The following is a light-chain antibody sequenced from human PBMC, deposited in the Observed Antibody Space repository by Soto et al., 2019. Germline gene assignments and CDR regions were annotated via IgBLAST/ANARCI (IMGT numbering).Light chain of an antibody. V-gene: IGLV2-14*03. Sequence: QSALPQPASVSGSPGQSITLSCTGTSSDVGGNHVSWYQQHPGKAPRLIIYDVSNRPSGISNRFSGSKSDNTASLTISGLQADDEADYYCSSHTSTSRYVFGTGTKVTVL. J-gene: IGLJ1*01. CDR2: DVS. CDR1: SSDVGGNH. CDR3: SSHTSTSRYV.